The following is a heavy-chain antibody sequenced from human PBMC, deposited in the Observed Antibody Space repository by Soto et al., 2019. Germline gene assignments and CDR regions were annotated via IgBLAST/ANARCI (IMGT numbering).Heavy chain of an antibody. D-gene: IGHD1-26*01. CDR3: VKGRGSYFVYFGLDV. J-gene: IGHJ6*02. V-gene: IGHV3-9*01. CDR1: GFTFDDYA. CDR2: IDWNGGST. Sequence: EVQLVESGGGLVQPGRSLRLSCVASGFTFDDYAMHWVRQTPGKGLEWVSSIDWNGGSTAYADSVKGRFTISRDNVRNSLYLQMNSLRPEDTALYYCVKGRGSYFVYFGLDVWGQGTTVTVSS.